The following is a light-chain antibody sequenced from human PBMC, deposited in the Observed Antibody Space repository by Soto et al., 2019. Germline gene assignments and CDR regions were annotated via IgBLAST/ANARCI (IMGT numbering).Light chain of an antibody. CDR2: DVG. CDR3: SSYTSSIPFGV. CDR1: SSDVGGYNY. J-gene: IGLJ1*01. Sequence: QSVLTQPASVSGSPGQSITISCTGTSSDVGGYNYVSWYQQHPGKAPKLMIYDVGNRPSGVSNRFSGSKSGNTASLTISGLQAEDEADYYCSSYTSSIPFGVFVPGPMVSVL. V-gene: IGLV2-14*01.